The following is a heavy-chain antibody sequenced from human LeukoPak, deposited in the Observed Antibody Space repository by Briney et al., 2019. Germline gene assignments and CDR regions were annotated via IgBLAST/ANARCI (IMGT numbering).Heavy chain of an antibody. V-gene: IGHV3-74*01. CDR1: EFTFSSYE. Sequence: GGSLRLSCVASEFTFSSYEMNWVRQAPGKGLVWVSRINTDGSSTDYADSVKGRFTISRDNAKNTLYLQMNSLRAEDTAVYYCARDLDGYRSGNGAWGQGTLVTVSS. CDR3: ARDLDGYRSGNGA. CDR2: INTDGSST. D-gene: IGHD5-12*01. J-gene: IGHJ5*02.